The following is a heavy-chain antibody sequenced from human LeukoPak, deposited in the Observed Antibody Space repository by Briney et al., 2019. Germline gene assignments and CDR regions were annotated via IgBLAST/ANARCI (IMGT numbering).Heavy chain of an antibody. Sequence: GGSLRLSCAASGFTFSSYGMHWVRQAPGKGLEWVAFIRYDGSNKYYADSVKGRFTISRDNSKNTLYLQMNSLRAEDTAVYCCARDYSSGWYANMDVWGKGTTVTVSS. CDR3: ARDYSSGWYANMDV. V-gene: IGHV3-30*02. CDR2: IRYDGSNK. D-gene: IGHD6-19*01. J-gene: IGHJ6*03. CDR1: GFTFSSYG.